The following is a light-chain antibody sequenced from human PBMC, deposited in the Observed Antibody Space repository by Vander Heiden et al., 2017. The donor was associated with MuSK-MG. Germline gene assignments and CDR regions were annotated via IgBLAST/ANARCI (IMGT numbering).Light chain of an antibody. CDR3: SSVDSTDTLL. CDR2: DVS. J-gene: IGLJ3*02. V-gene: IGLV2-14*03. Sequence: QTALPQPASVSGSPGQSITISCGGLSSAIGYDNSVSWYQHHAGTAPKLLIYDVSNRPAGVSPRFSGSKSGNTASLTISWLQAEDEAHYYCSSVDSTDTLLFGGGTKLTVL. CDR1: SSAIGYDNS.